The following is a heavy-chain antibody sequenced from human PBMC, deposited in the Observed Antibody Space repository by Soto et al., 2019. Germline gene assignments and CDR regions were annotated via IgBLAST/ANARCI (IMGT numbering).Heavy chain of an antibody. CDR3: ARGLYGSGTYTFDS. CDR2: ISARSISI. D-gene: IGHD3-10*01. Sequence: GGSLRLSCAASGFTFSSYNMNWVRQAPGKGLEWVSHISARSISIYYADSLKGRFTTSRDNDKNSLYLQMNSLRAEDTAVYYCARGLYGSGTYTFDSWGQGILVTVSS. J-gene: IGHJ4*02. V-gene: IGHV3-48*01. CDR1: GFTFSSYN.